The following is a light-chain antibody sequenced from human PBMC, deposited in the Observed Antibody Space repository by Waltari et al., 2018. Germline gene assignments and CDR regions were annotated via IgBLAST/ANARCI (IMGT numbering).Light chain of an antibody. CDR1: QRLLHSNGDNH. Sequence: DIVMTQSPLPLPVTPGEPASISRKSSQRLLHSNGDNHVDWYLQKPGQSPQLLIYLGFNRASGVPDRFSGSGSGTDFTLKISRVEAEDVGVYYCMQALQIPWTFGQGTKVEIK. V-gene: IGKV2-28*01. J-gene: IGKJ1*01. CDR2: LGF. CDR3: MQALQIPWT.